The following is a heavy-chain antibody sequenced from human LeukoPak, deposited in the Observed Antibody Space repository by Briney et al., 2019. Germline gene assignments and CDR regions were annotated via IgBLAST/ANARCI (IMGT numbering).Heavy chain of an antibody. V-gene: IGHV3-30*04. CDR1: GFTFSSYA. CDR3: ARNRGSLDG. Sequence: GGSLRLSCAASGFTFSSYAMHWVRQAPGKGLEWEAVISYDGSNKYYADSVKGRFTISRDNSKNTLYLQMNSLRAEDTAVYYCARNRGSLDGWGQGTLVTVSS. D-gene: IGHD6-13*01. J-gene: IGHJ4*02. CDR2: ISYDGSNK.